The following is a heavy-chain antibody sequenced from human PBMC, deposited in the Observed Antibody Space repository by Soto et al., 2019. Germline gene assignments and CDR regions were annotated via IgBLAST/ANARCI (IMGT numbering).Heavy chain of an antibody. CDR2: ISGSGDST. CDR1: GFTFSNYG. V-gene: IGHV3-23*01. J-gene: IGHJ4*02. CDR3: AKDSATFGRFDY. Sequence: GGSLRLSCAASGFTFSNYGMSWVRQCPGKGLEWVSTISGSGDSTYYADSVKGRFTISRDNSKNTLYVQMNSLRAEDTAVYYCAKDSATFGRFDYWGQGTLVTVSS. D-gene: IGHD3-3*01.